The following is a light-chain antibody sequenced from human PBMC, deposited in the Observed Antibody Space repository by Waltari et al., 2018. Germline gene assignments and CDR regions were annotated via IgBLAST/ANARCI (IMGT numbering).Light chain of an antibody. CDR1: QSVSTY. V-gene: IGKV3-11*01. J-gene: IGKJ5*01. CDR2: DAS. Sequence: EIVLTQSPATLSLSPGERATLSCRASQSVSTYLAWYQHKPGQAPRLLIYDASNRATGIPARFSGSGSGTDFNLTISSLEPDDFAVYYCQQRTNGPPVTFGQGTRLDLK. CDR3: QQRTNGPPVT.